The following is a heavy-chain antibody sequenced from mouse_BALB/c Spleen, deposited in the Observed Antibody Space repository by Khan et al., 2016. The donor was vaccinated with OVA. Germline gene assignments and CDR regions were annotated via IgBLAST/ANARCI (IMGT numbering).Heavy chain of an antibody. CDR2: INTHSGVP. V-gene: IGHV9-4*02. CDR1: GYTFTTAG. Sequence: QIQLVQSGPELKKPGETVRISCKASGYTFTTAGMQWVQKMPGKGLKWIGWINTHSGVPKYAEDFKGRFVFSLETSASTAYLQITNLKNEDTATYFCARGGAAFYRCDGGAMDSWGQGTSVTVSA. CDR3: ARGGAAFYRCDGGAMDS. D-gene: IGHD2-14*01. J-gene: IGHJ4*01.